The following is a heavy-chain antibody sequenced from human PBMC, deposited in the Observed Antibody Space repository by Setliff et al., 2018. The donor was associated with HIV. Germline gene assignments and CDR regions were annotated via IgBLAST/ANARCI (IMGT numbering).Heavy chain of an antibody. CDR3: ARVDCSGGSCYSPAY. D-gene: IGHD2-15*01. CDR1: GGSMSSYF. CDR2: IYNSGGT. Sequence: LSLTCTVSGGSMSSYFWSWIRQSQGKGLEWIGYIYNSGGTNYNPSLKSRVTISLDTSKNQFSLNLTSVTAADTAVYYCARVDCSGGSCYSPAYWGQGTLVTAPQ. V-gene: IGHV4-59*01. J-gene: IGHJ4*02.